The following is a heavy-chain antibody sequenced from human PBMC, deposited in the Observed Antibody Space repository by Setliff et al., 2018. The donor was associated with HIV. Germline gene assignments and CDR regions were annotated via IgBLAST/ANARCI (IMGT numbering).Heavy chain of an antibody. J-gene: IGHJ4*02. V-gene: IGHV4-34*01. CDR3: ARRGWNAYKAFDY. CDR1: GGSISTYH. CDR2: INHSGTT. D-gene: IGHD1-1*01. Sequence: SETLSLTCTVSGGSISTYHWSWIRQPPGKGLEWIGEINHSGTTNNSPSLKSRVTISVDTSKNHLSLNLTSVTAADTAVYYCARRGWNAYKAFDYWGQGTLVTVSS.